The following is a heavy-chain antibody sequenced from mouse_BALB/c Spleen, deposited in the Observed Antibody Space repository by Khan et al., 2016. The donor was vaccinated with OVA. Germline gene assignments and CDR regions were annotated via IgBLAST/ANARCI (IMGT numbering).Heavy chain of an antibody. CDR3: ARNYDYDEGLAY. V-gene: IGHV2-2*02. D-gene: IGHD2-4*01. CDR2: IWSGGST. CDR1: VFSLTSYG. Sequence: VELVESGPGLVQPSQSLSITCTVSVFSLTSYGVHWVRQSPGKGLEWLGVIWSGGSTDYNEAFISRLSISKDNSKSQVFFKMNSLQGNDTAIYYCARNYDYDEGLAYWGQGTLVTVSA. J-gene: IGHJ3*01.